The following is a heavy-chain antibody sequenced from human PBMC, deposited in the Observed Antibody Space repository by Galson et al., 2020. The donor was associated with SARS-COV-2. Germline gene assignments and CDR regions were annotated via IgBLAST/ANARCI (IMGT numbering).Heavy chain of an antibody. V-gene: IGHV1-69*06. CDR2: IIPVFGAA. CDR3: AKIPAPTHYFDS. D-gene: IGHD2-21*01. CDR1: GGTFNDYA. J-gene: IGHJ4*02. Sequence: KISCKASGGTFNDYAITWVRQAPGQGLEWMGGIIPVFGAANYAQKFQGRVTITADKSTRTVYMELSSLRSEDTAMYYCAKIPAPTHYFDSWCQGTLVTVSS.